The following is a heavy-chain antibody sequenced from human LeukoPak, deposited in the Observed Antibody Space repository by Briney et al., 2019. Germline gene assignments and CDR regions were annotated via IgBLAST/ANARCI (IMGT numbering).Heavy chain of an antibody. D-gene: IGHD3-22*01. J-gene: IGHJ3*02. CDR2: ISYDGSNK. CDR1: GFTFSNFG. CDR3: AKDRTYYYDSSGYHDAFDI. Sequence: GGSLRLSCAASGFTFSNFGMHWIRQAPGKGLEWVAVISYDGSNKYWGDSVKGRFTISRDNSKNTLYLQMNSLRAEDTAVYYCAKDRTYYYDSSGYHDAFDIWGQGTMVTVSS. V-gene: IGHV3-30*18.